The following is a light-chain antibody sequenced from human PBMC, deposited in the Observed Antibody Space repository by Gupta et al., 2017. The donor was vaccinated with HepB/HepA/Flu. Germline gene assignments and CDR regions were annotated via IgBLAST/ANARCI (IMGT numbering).Light chain of an antibody. CDR2: GAS. CDR1: QSVSNT. CDR3: QQYSNWPGRT. V-gene: IGKV3-15*01. J-gene: IGKJ1*01. Sequence: EIVITQSPATLSLSPRERATLSCRASQSVSNTVAWYQQKPGQAPRLLIYGASTRATGIPARFSGSGSGTEFTLTISSLQSEDFAVYYCQQYSNWPGRTFGQGTKVEVK.